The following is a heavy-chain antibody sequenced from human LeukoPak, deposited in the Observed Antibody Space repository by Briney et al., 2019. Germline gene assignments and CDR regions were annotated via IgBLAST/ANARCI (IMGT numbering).Heavy chain of an antibody. V-gene: IGHV4-34*01. CDR3: ARVARYCTNGVCPDYYFYYMDV. CDR1: GGSFSGHY. CDR2: MDHSRST. Sequence: SETLSLTCAVYGGSFSGHYWSWIRQPPGKGLEWIGEMDHSRSTNYNPSLKSRVTISVDTSKNQFSLKLTSVTAADTAVYYCARVARYCTNGVCPDYYFYYMDVWGKGTTVTVSS. J-gene: IGHJ6*03. D-gene: IGHD2-8*01.